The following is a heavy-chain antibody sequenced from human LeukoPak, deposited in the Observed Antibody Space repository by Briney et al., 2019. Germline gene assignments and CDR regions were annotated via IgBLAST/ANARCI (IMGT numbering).Heavy chain of an antibody. V-gene: IGHV4-34*01. Sequence: PSETLSLTCAVDGGSFSGYYWSWIRQPPGKGREWIGEINHSGSTNYNPSLKSRVTISVDTSKNQFSLTLSSLTAADTAVYYCAREWAGYYYDSSGYYYGLRSAGRAFDYWGQGTLVTVSS. CDR3: AREWAGYYYDSSGYYYGLRSAGRAFDY. D-gene: IGHD3-22*01. CDR1: GGSFSGYY. CDR2: INHSGST. J-gene: IGHJ4*02.